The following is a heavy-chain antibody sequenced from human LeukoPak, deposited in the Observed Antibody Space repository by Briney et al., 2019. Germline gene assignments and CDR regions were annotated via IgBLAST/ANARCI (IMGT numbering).Heavy chain of an antibody. J-gene: IGHJ4*02. CDR2: ISSSSGSI. Sequence: GGSLRLSCAASGFTFSNYNMNWVRQAPGKGLEGVSSISSSSGSIYYADSVKGRFTISRDNAKNSLYLQINNLRDDDTAVYYCVRDSLLWFGEIDYWGQGTLVSVSS. CDR1: GFTFSNYN. D-gene: IGHD3-10*01. V-gene: IGHV3-21*01. CDR3: VRDSLLWFGEIDY.